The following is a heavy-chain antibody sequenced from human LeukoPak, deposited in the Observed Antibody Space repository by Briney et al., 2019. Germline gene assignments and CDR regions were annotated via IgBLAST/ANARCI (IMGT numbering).Heavy chain of an antibody. CDR2: INHSGST. V-gene: IGHV4-34*01. Sequence: SETLSLTCAVYGGSFNHYYWSWIRQPPGTGLEWIGEINHSGSTKYNPSLKSRVTISVDTSKNQFSLKLTSVTAADTAVYYCARGTGFGVVFNYYQYYMDVWGKGTTVTVSS. CDR3: ARGTGFGVVFNYYQYYMDV. D-gene: IGHD3-3*01. CDR1: GGSFNHYY. J-gene: IGHJ6*03.